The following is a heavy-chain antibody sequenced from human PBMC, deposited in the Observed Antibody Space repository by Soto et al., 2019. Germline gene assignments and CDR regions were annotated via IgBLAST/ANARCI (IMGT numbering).Heavy chain of an antibody. Sequence: QVQLVQSGAEVKKPGSSVKVSCKAYGDTFSSFAISWVRQAPGQGLEWMGGIIPIFRTTKYAQKFQGRVTIAADEPTSTAYMELRSLRSKDTAVYYCAGDNDREQFGGNYCCPFDVWGQGTTVIVSS. J-gene: IGHJ6*02. D-gene: IGHD1-1*01. CDR1: GDTFSSFA. CDR2: IIPIFRTT. V-gene: IGHV1-69*12. CDR3: AGDNDREQFGGNYCCPFDV.